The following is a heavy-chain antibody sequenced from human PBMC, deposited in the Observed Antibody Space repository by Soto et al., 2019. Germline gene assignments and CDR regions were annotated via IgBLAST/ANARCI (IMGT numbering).Heavy chain of an antibody. V-gene: IGHV1-2*02. CDR3: ARNMAYYYGPGSGNGHGF. CDR1: GYTFTSYY. J-gene: IGHJ6*02. CDR2: INPKSGDT. Sequence: QVQLVQSGAEMKEPGDSVRVSCEASGYTFTSYYIHWVRQAPGQGLEWMGWINPKSGDTTYARDFQGRVSMTRDMSISTVYMALSRLTSDDTAIYYCARNMAYYYGPGSGNGHGFWGQGTTVTVFS. D-gene: IGHD3-10*01.